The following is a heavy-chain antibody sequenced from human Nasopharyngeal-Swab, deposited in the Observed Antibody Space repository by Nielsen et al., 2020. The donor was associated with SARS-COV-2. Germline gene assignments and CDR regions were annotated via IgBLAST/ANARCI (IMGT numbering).Heavy chain of an antibody. CDR3: ARRHEVRTTVTHYYYYGMDV. CDR1: GYSFTSYW. Sequence: GESLKISCKGSGYSFTSYWSGWVRQMPGKGLEWMGIIYPGDSDTRYSPSFQGQVTISADKSISTAYLQWSSLKASDTAMYYCARRHEVRTTVTHYYYYGMDVWGQGTTVTVSS. D-gene: IGHD4-11*01. J-gene: IGHJ6*02. V-gene: IGHV5-51*01. CDR2: IYPGDSDT.